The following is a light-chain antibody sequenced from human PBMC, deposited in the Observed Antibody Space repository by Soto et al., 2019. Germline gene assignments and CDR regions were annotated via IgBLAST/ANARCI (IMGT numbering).Light chain of an antibody. CDR1: TSNIAIND. CDR2: RNN. V-gene: IGLV1-47*01. J-gene: IGLJ3*02. Sequence: QSVLTQPPSASGTPGQRVTMSCSGSTSNIAINDVFWYQQLPGAAPKLLFYRNNRRPSGVPDRFSASKSDTSASLAISGLRSDDEGDYYCATWDNKLSGPVFGGRTKLTVL. CDR3: ATWDNKLSGPV.